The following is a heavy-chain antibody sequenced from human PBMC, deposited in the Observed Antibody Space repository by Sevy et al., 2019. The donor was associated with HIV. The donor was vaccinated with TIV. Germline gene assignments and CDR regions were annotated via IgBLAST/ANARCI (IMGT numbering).Heavy chain of an antibody. J-gene: IGHJ4*01. Sequence: ASVKVSCKASGGTFSSYAISWVRQAPGQGLEWMGGIIPIFGTANYAQKFQGRVTITADESTSTAYMELSSLRSEDTAVYYCARERGIVGPTTSFYFDYWGHGTLVTVSS. CDR3: ARERGIVGPTTSFYFDY. CDR1: GGTFSSYA. CDR2: IIPIFGTA. V-gene: IGHV1-69*13. D-gene: IGHD1-26*01.